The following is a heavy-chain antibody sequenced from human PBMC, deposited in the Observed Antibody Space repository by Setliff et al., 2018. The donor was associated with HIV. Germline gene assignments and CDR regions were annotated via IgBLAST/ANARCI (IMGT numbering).Heavy chain of an antibody. V-gene: IGHV3-21*01. J-gene: IGHJ6*03. D-gene: IGHD3-16*01. CDR2: ISYGSTYI. Sequence: GGSLRLSCAASGFSFADYSVTWFRQASGKGLEWVSSISYGSTYIYQSDSVRGRFTISRDDAKKSLYLQMNSLGAEDTAVYYCARSGGIGNYHWDVWGKGTTVTVSS. CDR1: GFSFADYS. CDR3: ARSGGIGNYHWDV.